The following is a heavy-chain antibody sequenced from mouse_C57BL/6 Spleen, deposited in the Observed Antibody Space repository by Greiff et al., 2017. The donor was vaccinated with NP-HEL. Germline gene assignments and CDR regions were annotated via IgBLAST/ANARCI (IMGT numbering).Heavy chain of an antibody. CDR2: ISSGGSYT. V-gene: IGHV5-6*01. CDR3: ARHRYYEGGFDY. CDR1: GFTFSSYG. Sequence: EVQGVESGGDLVKPGGSLKLSCAASGFTFSSYGMSWVRQTPDKRLEWVATISSGGSYTYYPDSVKGRFTISRDNAKNTLYLQMRSLKSEDTAMYYCARHRYYEGGFDYWGQGTTLTVSS. D-gene: IGHD1-1*01. J-gene: IGHJ2*01.